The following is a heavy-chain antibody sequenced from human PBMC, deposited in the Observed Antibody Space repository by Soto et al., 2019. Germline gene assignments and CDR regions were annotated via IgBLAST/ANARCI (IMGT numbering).Heavy chain of an antibody. D-gene: IGHD6-13*01. Sequence: QVQLVQSGAEVKKPGASVKVSCKASGYTFTGYYMHWVRQAPGQGLEWMGWINPNSGGTNYAQKFQGRVTMTRDPSISTAYMELSRLRSDDTAVYYCAREWQQLNYYYYYGMDVWGQGTTVTVSS. CDR1: GYTFTGYY. J-gene: IGHJ6*02. CDR3: AREWQQLNYYYYYGMDV. CDR2: INPNSGGT. V-gene: IGHV1-2*02.